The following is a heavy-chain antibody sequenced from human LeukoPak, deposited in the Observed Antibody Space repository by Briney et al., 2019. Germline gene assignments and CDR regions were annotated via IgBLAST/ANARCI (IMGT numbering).Heavy chain of an antibody. Sequence: GGSLRLSCAASGFTFSDYNMNWLRQAPGKGLEWVAVIFYDGSNKYYADSVKGRFTGSRDNSKNTLYLQVNSLRVEDTAVYYCAKVRWDNSGWYYSDSWGQGTLVTVSS. V-gene: IGHV3-30*18. J-gene: IGHJ4*02. CDR3: AKVRWDNSGWYYSDS. D-gene: IGHD6-19*01. CDR2: IFYDGSNK. CDR1: GFTFSDYN.